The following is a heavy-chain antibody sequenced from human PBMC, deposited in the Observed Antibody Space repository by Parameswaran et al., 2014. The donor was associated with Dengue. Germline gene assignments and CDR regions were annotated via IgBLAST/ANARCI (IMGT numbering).Heavy chain of an antibody. CDR3: ARGEDIAVAGTGGDYYYYYGMDV. CDR2: IIPIFGTA. V-gene: IGHV1-69*01. D-gene: IGHD6-19*01. Sequence: WVRQAPGQGLEWMGGIIPIFGTANYAQKFQGRVTITADESTSTAYMELSSLRSEDTAVYYCARGEDIAVAGTGGDYYYYYGMDVWGQGTTVTVSS. J-gene: IGHJ6*02.